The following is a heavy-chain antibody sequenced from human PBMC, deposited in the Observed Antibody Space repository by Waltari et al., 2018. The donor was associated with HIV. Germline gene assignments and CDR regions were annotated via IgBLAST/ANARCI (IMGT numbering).Heavy chain of an antibody. J-gene: IGHJ4*01. D-gene: IGHD3-10*01. CDR2: MGIKRGNT. CDR1: GYTFTNYG. CDR3: ARDDRFPAYGSGTGVSFDH. V-gene: IGHV1-18*01. Sequence: IQLVQSGAEVKKPGATVTVSCKASGYTFTNYGVSWVRQAPGQGLEWMGWMGIKRGNTNYAQKFQGRVTITVDTSTDTSYLEVTNLRSDDTAVYFCARDDRFPAYGSGTGVSFDHWCHGTLLNVSS.